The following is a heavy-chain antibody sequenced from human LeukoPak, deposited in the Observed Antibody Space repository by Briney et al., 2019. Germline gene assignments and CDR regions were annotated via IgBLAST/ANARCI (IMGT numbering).Heavy chain of an antibody. CDR2: ISSSGSTI. Sequence: PGGSLRLSCAASGFTFSSYEMNWVRQAPGKGLEWVSYISSSGSTIYYTDSVKGRFTISRDNAKNSLYLLMNSLRAEDTAVYYCASGLLAYCGGACYNWGQGTLVTVSS. V-gene: IGHV3-48*03. CDR1: GFTFSSYE. CDR3: ASGLLAYCGGACYN. D-gene: IGHD2-21*02. J-gene: IGHJ4*02.